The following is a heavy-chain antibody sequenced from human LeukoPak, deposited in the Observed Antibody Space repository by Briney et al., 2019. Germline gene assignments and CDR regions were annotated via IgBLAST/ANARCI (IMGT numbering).Heavy chain of an antibody. CDR3: ARSMTTMTPWDFFYNGMDV. D-gene: IGHD4-17*01. Sequence: LSLTCSVSGGSVSTYYWTWIRQPPGKGLEWIAYIYYSGSTNYNPSLTSRVTISVDTSKNQCSLKLTSVTAADTAVYYCARSMTTMTPWDFFYNGMDVWGQGTTVTVSS. CDR1: GGSVSTYY. J-gene: IGHJ6*02. CDR2: IYYSGST. V-gene: IGHV4-59*02.